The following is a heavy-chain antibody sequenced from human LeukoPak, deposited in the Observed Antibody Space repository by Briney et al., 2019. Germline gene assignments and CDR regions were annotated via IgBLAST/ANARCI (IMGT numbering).Heavy chain of an antibody. J-gene: IGHJ6*03. CDR2: INHSGST. V-gene: IGHV4-34*01. CDR3: ARWYYDFWSGYYRLGYYYMDV. CDR1: GGSFSGYY. D-gene: IGHD3-3*01. Sequence: SETLSLTCAVYGGSFSGYYWSWIRQPPGKGLEWIGEINHSGSTNYNPSLKRRVTISADTSKNQFSLKLSSVTAADTAVYYCARWYYDFWSGYYRLGYYYMDVWGKGTTVTVSS.